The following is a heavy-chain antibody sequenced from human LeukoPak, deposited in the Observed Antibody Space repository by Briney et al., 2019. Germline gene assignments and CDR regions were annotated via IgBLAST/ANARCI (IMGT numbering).Heavy chain of an antibody. D-gene: IGHD2-2*01. CDR1: GGSISSYY. CDR3: ARGGVVVPAAKGDYYYYMDV. CDR2: IYYSGST. J-gene: IGHJ6*03. Sequence: SETLSLTCTVSGGSISSYYWSWIRQPPGKGLEWIGYIYYSGSTNYNPSLKSRVTISVDTSKNQFSLKLSSVTAADTAVYYCARGGVVVPAAKGDYYYYMDVWGKGTTVTISS. V-gene: IGHV4-59*01.